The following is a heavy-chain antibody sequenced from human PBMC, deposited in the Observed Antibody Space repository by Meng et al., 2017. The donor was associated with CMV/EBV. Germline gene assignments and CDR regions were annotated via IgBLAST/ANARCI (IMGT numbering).Heavy chain of an antibody. CDR2: ISAYNGNT. CDR1: SYTFTSYG. Sequence: QVPHVQPGAEVKKPGASVKGACHASSYTFTSYGSSLVRQAPGQGLEWMGWISAYNGNTNYAQKLQGRVTMTTDTYTSTAYMELRSLRSDDTAVYYCAREGFDYWGQGTLVTVSS. J-gene: IGHJ4*02. CDR3: AREGFDY. V-gene: IGHV1-18*01.